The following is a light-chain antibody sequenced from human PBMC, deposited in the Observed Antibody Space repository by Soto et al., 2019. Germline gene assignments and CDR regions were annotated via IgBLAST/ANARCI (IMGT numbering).Light chain of an antibody. Sequence: EVVLTQSPGTLSLSRGERATLSCRASERIYSAYLGWYQQKPGQAPRLLIYGTSSRATGIPDRFSGSGSGTDFTLTISRLEPEDFAVYYCQQYGGSPRTFGQGTKVEIK. J-gene: IGKJ1*01. V-gene: IGKV3-20*01. CDR1: ERIYSAY. CDR3: QQYGGSPRT. CDR2: GTS.